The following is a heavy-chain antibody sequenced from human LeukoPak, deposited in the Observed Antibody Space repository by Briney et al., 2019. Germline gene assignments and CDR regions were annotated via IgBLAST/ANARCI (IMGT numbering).Heavy chain of an antibody. CDR2: IYYSGST. Sequence: SQTLSLTCTVSGGSISSGGYYWRWIRQHPGKGLEWIGYIYYSGSTYYNPSLKSRVTISVDTSKNQFSLKLSSVTAADTAVYYCARDSFYVAPSDAFDIWGQGTMVTVSS. CDR1: GGSISSGGYY. V-gene: IGHV4-31*03. D-gene: IGHD5/OR15-5a*01. J-gene: IGHJ3*02. CDR3: ARDSFYVAPSDAFDI.